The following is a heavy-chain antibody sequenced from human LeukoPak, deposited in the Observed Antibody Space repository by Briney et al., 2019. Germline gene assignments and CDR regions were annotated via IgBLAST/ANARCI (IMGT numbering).Heavy chain of an antibody. Sequence: SGGSLRLSCAASGFTSSSYSMNWVRQAPGKGLEWVSSISSSSSYIYYADSVKGRFTISRDNAKNSLYLQMNSLRAEDTAVYYCAKLNSGYSYGRPYYFDYWGQGTLVTVSS. J-gene: IGHJ4*02. CDR3: AKLNSGYSYGRPYYFDY. CDR1: GFTSSSYS. D-gene: IGHD5-18*01. V-gene: IGHV3-21*01. CDR2: ISSSSSYI.